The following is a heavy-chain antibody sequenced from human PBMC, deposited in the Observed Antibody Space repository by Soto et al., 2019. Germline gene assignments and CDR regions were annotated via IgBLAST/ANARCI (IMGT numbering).Heavy chain of an antibody. Sequence: EVRLLESGGGLVQPGGSLRLSCAASRFTFRLYAMSWVRQAPGKGLEWVSGISGGGGRIYYADSVKGRFIISRDNSKDTLSLPMNSLTAEDTAVYSCAKYMWGDWNDSDPDCWFASWGEGTLFTVSS. CDR1: RFTFRLYA. J-gene: IGHJ5*01. CDR2: ISGGGGRI. D-gene: IGHD1-1*01. CDR3: AKYMWGDWNDSDPDCWFAS. V-gene: IGHV3-23*01.